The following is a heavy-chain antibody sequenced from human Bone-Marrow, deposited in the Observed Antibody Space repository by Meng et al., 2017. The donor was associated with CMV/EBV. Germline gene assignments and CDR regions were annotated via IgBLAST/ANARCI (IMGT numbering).Heavy chain of an antibody. D-gene: IGHD6-6*01. Sequence: GGSLRLSCAASGFTFSSYSMNWVRQAPGKGLEWVSSISSSSSYIYYADSVKGRFTISRDNAKNSLYLQMNSLRAEDTAVYYCAIFYSSSSGGTGYYYYGMDVWGQGTTVTVSS. J-gene: IGHJ6*02. CDR3: AIFYSSSSGGTGYYYYGMDV. V-gene: IGHV3-21*01. CDR1: GFTFSSYS. CDR2: ISSSSSYI.